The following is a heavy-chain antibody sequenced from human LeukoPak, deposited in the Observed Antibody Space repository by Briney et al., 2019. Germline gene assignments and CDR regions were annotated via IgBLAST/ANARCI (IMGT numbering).Heavy chain of an antibody. D-gene: IGHD5-24*01. CDR3: ARVSQDGSYY. CDR2: IYYSGST. Sequence: SETLSLTCTVSGGSISSYYWSWIRQPPGKGLERIGYIYYSGSTNYNPSLKSRVTISVDTSKNQFSLKLSSVTAADTAVYYCARVSQDGSYYWGQGTLVTVSS. V-gene: IGHV4-59*01. CDR1: GGSISSYY. J-gene: IGHJ4*02.